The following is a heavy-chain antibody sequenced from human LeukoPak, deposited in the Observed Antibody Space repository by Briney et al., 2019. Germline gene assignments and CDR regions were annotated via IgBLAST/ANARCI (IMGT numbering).Heavy chain of an antibody. Sequence: ASVKVSCKASGYTSSNYYMHWVRQAPGQGFEWMGIINPSGGDTRYAQKFQGRVSMTRDMSTSTVYVELSSLRSEDTAVYFCARGRHILMVTVNFDYWGQGTLVTVSS. CDR1: GYTSSNYY. CDR2: INPSGGDT. J-gene: IGHJ4*02. CDR3: ARGRHILMVTVNFDY. V-gene: IGHV1-46*01. D-gene: IGHD2-21*02.